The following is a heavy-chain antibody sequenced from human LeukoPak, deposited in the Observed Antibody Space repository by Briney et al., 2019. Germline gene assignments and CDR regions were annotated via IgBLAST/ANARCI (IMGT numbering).Heavy chain of an antibody. Sequence: SETLSLTCTVSGGSISSYYWSWIRLPAGKGLEWIGRIYTSGSTNYNPSLKSRVTISVDKSKNQFSLKLSSVTAADTAVYYCAREDLVAAGFDYWGQGTLVTVSS. CDR2: IYTSGST. CDR3: AREDLVAAGFDY. V-gene: IGHV4-4*07. J-gene: IGHJ4*02. D-gene: IGHD6-13*01. CDR1: GGSISSYY.